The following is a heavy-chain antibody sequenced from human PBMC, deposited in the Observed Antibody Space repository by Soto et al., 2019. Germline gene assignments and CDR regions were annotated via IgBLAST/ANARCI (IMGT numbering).Heavy chain of an antibody. J-gene: IGHJ6*04. V-gene: IGHV3-30*18. CDR2: ISDDGSDK. CDR1: GFTFNRYG. CDR3: AKILRLLEVALDYNSGIGV. D-gene: IGHD3-3*01. Sequence: AGGSLRLSCVASGFTFNRYGIHWVRQAPGKGLEWVALISDDGSDKDYADSVKGRFTISRDNSKNTLYLQMNSLRPEDTAVYYFAKILRLLEVALDYNSGIGVRGKGTTGTVS.